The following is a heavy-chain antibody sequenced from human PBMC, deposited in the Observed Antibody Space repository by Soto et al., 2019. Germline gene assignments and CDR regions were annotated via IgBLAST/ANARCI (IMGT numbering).Heavy chain of an antibody. V-gene: IGHV1-18*01. CDR3: GRDFYGSGYYPFDY. D-gene: IGHD3-22*01. CDR2: ISAYNVNA. Sequence: ASVKVSCEASGHTFTRQGMSWVRQSPGQGLVWVGWISAYNVNANYAQQRQGRVTMTTDTSTSTAYMELRSLRSDDTAVYYCGRDFYGSGYYPFDYWGQGTLVTVSS. CDR1: GHTFTRQG. J-gene: IGHJ4*02.